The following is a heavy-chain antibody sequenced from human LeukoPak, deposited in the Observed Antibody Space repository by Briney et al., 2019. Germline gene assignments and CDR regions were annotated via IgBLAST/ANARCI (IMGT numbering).Heavy chain of an antibody. V-gene: IGHV1-2*02. D-gene: IGHD3-10*01. J-gene: IGHJ5*02. CDR3: ARDDGSGIDWFDP. CDR1: GYTFTGYY. CDR2: INPNSGGT. Sequence: ASVKVSCKASGYTFTGYYMHWVRQAPGQGLEWMGWINPNSGGTNYAQKFQGRVTMTRDTSISTAYTELSRLRSDDTAVYYCARDDGSGIDWFDPWGQGTLVTVSS.